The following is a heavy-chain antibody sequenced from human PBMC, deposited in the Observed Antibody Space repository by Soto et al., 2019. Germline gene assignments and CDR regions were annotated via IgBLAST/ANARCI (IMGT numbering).Heavy chain of an antibody. J-gene: IGHJ4*02. D-gene: IGHD3-16*01. V-gene: IGHV3-23*01. CDR2: ISGSGGST. Sequence: PGGSLRLSCAASGFTFSSYAMSWVRQAPGKGLEWVSAISGSGGSTYYADSVKGRFTISSDNSKNTLYLQMNSLRAEDTAVYYCAILRGRRGSQFFDYWGQGTLVTVSS. CDR1: GFTFSSYA. CDR3: AILRGRRGSQFFDY.